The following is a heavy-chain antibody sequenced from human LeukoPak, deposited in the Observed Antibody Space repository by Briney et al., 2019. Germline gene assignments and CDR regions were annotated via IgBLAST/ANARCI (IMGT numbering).Heavy chain of an antibody. D-gene: IGHD3-9*01. CDR1: GGSISSYY. Sequence: SETLSLTCTVPGGSISSYYWSWIRQPPGRGLEWVGYIYYSGSTNYNPSLKSRVTISVDTSKNQFSLKLSSVTAADTAVYYCARGRFLTGYYTGYYYYGMDVWGQGTTVTVSS. V-gene: IGHV4-59*08. CDR2: IYYSGST. J-gene: IGHJ6*02. CDR3: ARGRFLTGYYTGYYYYGMDV.